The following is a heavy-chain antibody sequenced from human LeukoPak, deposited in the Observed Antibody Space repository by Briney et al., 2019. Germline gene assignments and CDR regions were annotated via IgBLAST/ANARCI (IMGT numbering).Heavy chain of an antibody. CDR3: ATDVVITIFGVARHDAFDI. V-gene: IGHV1-18*01. Sequence: GASVKVSCKASGYTFTSYGISWVRQAPGQGLEWMGWISAYNGNTNYAQKLEGRVTMTTDTSTSTAYMELRSLRSDDTAVYYCATDVVITIFGVARHDAFDIWGQGTMVTVSS. CDR2: ISAYNGNT. J-gene: IGHJ3*02. D-gene: IGHD3-3*01. CDR1: GYTFTSYG.